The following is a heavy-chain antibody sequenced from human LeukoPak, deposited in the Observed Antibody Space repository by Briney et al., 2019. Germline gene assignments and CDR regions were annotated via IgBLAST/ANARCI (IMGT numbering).Heavy chain of an antibody. D-gene: IGHD2-15*01. CDR1: GGIFSRYA. CDR3: ARASYCSDGSCYSDY. J-gene: IGHJ4*02. Sequence: EASVKVSCRASGGIFSRYAISWVRQAPGQGLEWMGGISAYNGNTIYAQKVKGRVTMTTDTSTSTAYMKLRSLKSDDTAVYYCARASYCSDGSCYSDYWGQGTLVTVSS. V-gene: IGHV1-18*01. CDR2: ISAYNGNT.